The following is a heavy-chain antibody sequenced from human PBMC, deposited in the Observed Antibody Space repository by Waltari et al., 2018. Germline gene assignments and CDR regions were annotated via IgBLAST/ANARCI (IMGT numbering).Heavy chain of an antibody. CDR1: GGSISSSSYH. CDR3: ARDSTVTTLGIDI. Sequence: QLQLQESGPGLVKPSETLSLTCTVPGGSISSSSYHWGWIRQPPGKGLEWIGSIYYSGSTYYNPSLKSRVTISVDTSKNQFSLKLSSVTAADTAVYYCARDSTVTTLGIDIWGQGTMVTVSS. V-gene: IGHV4-39*02. J-gene: IGHJ3*02. D-gene: IGHD4-17*01. CDR2: IYYSGST.